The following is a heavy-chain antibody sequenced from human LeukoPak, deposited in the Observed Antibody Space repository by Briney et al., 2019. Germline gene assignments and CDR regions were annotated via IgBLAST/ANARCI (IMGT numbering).Heavy chain of an antibody. J-gene: IGHJ4*02. D-gene: IGHD6-25*01. CDR3: AKGGSAFDY. CDR2: IGNTGIST. V-gene: IGHV3-23*01. Sequence: GGSLRLSCAASGFNFSDHYMDWVRQAPGKGLAWVSTIGNTGISTYYADSVKCRFTISRDHSKKTLYLQMNSLRAEDTAVYFCAKGGSAFDYWGQGTLVTVSS. CDR1: GFNFSDHY.